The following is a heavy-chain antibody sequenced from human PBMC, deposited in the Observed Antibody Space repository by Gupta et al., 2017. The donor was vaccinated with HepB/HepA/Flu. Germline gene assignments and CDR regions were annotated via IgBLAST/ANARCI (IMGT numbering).Heavy chain of an antibody. V-gene: IGHV3-30-3*01. CDR2: IPYDGSNK. CDR1: GFTFSSYA. D-gene: IGHD6-13*01. CDR3: ARDLKQQLVRSLGY. Sequence: GVVQPGRSLRLSCAASGFTFSSYAMHWVRQAPGKGLEWVAVIPYDGSNKYYADSVKGRFTISRDNSKNTLYLQMNSLRAEDTAVYYCARDLKQQLVRSLGYWGQGTLVTGSS. J-gene: IGHJ4*02.